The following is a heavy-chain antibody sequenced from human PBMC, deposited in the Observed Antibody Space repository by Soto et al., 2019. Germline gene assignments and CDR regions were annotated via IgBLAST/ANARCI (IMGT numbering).Heavy chain of an antibody. D-gene: IGHD5-18*01. Sequence: SETLSLTCSVSGGSISSRSYSWGWIRQPPGKGLECIGTIYYSENTYYNPSLKSRVTISVDTSKNQFSLKLSSVTAADTAVYYCVKDRGYNYGPPLRYYYGMDFWGQGTTVTVSS. J-gene: IGHJ6*02. CDR2: IYYSENT. CDR1: GGSISSRSYS. V-gene: IGHV4-39*02. CDR3: VKDRGYNYGPPLRYYYGMDF.